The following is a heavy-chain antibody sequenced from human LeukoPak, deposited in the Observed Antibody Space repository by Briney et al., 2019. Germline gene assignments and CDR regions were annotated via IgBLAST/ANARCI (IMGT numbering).Heavy chain of an antibody. Sequence: GGSLRLSCAASGFTFSNYWMHWVRQAPGKGLVWVLHINYYGSTTTYADSVKGRFTISRDNAKNTLYLQMNSLRAEDTAVYYCARDKVYCSGGSCHSTSGMDVWGTGTTVTVSS. J-gene: IGHJ6*04. V-gene: IGHV3-74*01. D-gene: IGHD2-15*01. CDR1: GFTFSNYW. CDR2: INYYGSTT. CDR3: ARDKVYCSGGSCHSTSGMDV.